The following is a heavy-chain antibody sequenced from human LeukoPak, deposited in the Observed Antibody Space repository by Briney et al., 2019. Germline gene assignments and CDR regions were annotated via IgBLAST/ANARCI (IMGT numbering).Heavy chain of an antibody. CDR2: ITTSSSNT. CDR3: ARDPYSGSYGDSYYYYMDV. CDR1: GFTFSSYN. D-gene: IGHD1-26*01. V-gene: IGHV3-21*01. Sequence: GGSLRLSCAASGFTFSSYNMNWVRQAPGKGLEWVALITTSSSNTFYADSVKGRFTISRDNAKNSLYLQMNSLRDEDTAVYYCARDPYSGSYGDSYYYYMDVWGKGTTVTISS. J-gene: IGHJ6*03.